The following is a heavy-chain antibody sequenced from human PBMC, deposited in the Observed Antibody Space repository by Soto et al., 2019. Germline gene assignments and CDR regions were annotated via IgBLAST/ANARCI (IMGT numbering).Heavy chain of an antibody. CDR1: GGSISSGDYY. J-gene: IGHJ6*02. CDR2: IYYSGST. D-gene: IGHD3-10*01. Sequence: SETLSLTCTVSGGSISSGDYYWSWIRQPPGKGLEWIGYIYYSGSTYYNPSLKSRVTISVDTSKNQFSLKLSSVTAADTAVYYCARARRTMVRRQTYGMDVWGQGTTVTVSS. V-gene: IGHV4-30-4*01. CDR3: ARARRTMVRRQTYGMDV.